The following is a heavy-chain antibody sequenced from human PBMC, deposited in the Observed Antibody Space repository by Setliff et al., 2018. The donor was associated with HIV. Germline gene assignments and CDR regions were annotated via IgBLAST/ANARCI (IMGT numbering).Heavy chain of an antibody. V-gene: IGHV1-69*13. J-gene: IGHJ6*02. Sequence: WASVKVSCKASGGTFSSYSITWVRQAPGQGLEWMGGIIPIFNTANYAQKFQGRVTITADESTSTAYMELSSLGAEDTAVYYCARGGWSGSGPLHYSYYYVDVWGQGTAVTVSS. D-gene: IGHD3-3*01. CDR2: IIPIFNTA. CDR1: GGTFSSYS. CDR3: ARGGWSGSGPLHYSYYYVDV.